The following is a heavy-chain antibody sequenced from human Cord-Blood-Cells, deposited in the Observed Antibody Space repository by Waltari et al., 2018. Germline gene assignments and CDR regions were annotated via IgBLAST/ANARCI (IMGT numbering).Heavy chain of an antibody. CDR2: IYYSGST. V-gene: IGHV4-39*01. Sequence: QLQLQESGPRLVQPSETSSLTCTVSGGSISRSSYYWGWIRQPPGKGLEWIGSIYYSGSTYYNPSLKRRVTISVDTSKNQFSLKLSSVTAADTAVYYCARFSGSFDYWGQGTLVTVSS. CDR3: ARFSGSFDY. D-gene: IGHD1-26*01. CDR1: GGSISRSSYY. J-gene: IGHJ4*02.